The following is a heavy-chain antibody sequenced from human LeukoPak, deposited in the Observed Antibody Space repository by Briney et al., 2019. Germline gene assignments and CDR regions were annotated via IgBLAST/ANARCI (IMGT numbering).Heavy chain of an antibody. J-gene: IGHJ6*03. CDR3: ARTPAPSRHYYYYYYMDV. Sequence: GASVKVSCKASVGTFSSYAISWVRQAPGQGREGMGGSIPIFGTANYPQKFQGRVTITADESTSTAYMELSSLRSEDTAVYYCARTPAPSRHYYYYYYMDVWGKGTTVTVSS. CDR1: VGTFSSYA. CDR2: SIPIFGTA. D-gene: IGHD2-2*01. V-gene: IGHV1-69*13.